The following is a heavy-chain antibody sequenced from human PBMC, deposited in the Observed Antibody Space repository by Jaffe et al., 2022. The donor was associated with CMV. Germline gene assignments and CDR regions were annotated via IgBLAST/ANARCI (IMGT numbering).Heavy chain of an antibody. Sequence: QVQLQESGPGLVKPSETLSLTCSVFGDSISRHYWSWIRQPPGKGPEWIGYIQYTGTTRYSPSLKSRAAISIDTPNNQFSLRLSSVTAADTATYYCARTYDDRYTGSPYPQKTTYYYYYMDVWGKGTTVTVSS. J-gene: IGHJ6*03. CDR1: GDSISRHY. CDR3: ARTYDDRYTGSPYPQKTTYYYYYMDV. V-gene: IGHV4-59*11. D-gene: IGHD1-1*01. CDR2: IQYTGTT.